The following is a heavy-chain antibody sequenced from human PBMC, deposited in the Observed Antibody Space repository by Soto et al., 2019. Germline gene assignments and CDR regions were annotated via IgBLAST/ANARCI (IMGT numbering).Heavy chain of an antibody. CDR3: ARDSSGHMAGDFDY. D-gene: IGHD3-22*01. CDR2: ISAYNGNT. V-gene: IGHV1-18*04. CDR1: GYPFTSYG. J-gene: IGHJ4*02. Sequence: GSVKVYFKASGYPFTSYGISLVRQAPGQGLEWMGWISAYNGNTNYAQKLQGRVTMTTDTSTSTAYMELRSLRSDDTAVYYCARDSSGHMAGDFDYWGQGTLVTVSS.